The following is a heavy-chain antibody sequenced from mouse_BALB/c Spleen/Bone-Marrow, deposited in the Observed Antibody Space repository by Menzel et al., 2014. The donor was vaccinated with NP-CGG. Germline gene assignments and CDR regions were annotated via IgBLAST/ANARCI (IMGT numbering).Heavy chain of an antibody. CDR2: IDPSDSET. J-gene: IGHJ2*01. CDR3: VRKYGKGGDY. Sequence: VKLMESGAELVRPGASVKLSCKASGYTFTGYWMNWVKPRPGQGLEWIGMIDPSDSETHYNEMFKDKATLTVDKSSSTVYMQFSGVTAEDSAGYCGVRKYGKGGDYWGQGTTLTVSS. CDR1: GYTFTGYW. V-gene: IGHV1-61*01. D-gene: IGHD2-10*02.